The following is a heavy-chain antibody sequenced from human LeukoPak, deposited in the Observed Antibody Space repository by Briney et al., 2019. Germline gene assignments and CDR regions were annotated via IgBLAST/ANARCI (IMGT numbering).Heavy chain of an antibody. CDR2: FYYSGST. D-gene: IGHD6-13*01. CDR3: ARGGGGIAAAGRSFDY. Sequence: SETLSLTCTVSGGSISSYYWSWIRQPPGKGLEWIGYFYYSGSTNYNPSLKSRVTISVDTSKNQFSLKLSSVTAAGTAVYYCARGGGGIAAAGRSFDYWGQGTLVTVSS. V-gene: IGHV4-59*01. J-gene: IGHJ4*02. CDR1: GGSISSYY.